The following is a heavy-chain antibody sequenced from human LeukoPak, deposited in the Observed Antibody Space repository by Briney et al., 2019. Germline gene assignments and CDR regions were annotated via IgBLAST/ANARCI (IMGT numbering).Heavy chain of an antibody. CDR2: IIPILGIA. CDR3: ARATRDGYNHYWYFDL. J-gene: IGHJ2*01. Sequence: ASVKVSCKASGGTFSSYAISWVRQAPGQGLEWMGRIIPILGIANYAQKFQGRVTITADKSTSTAYMELSSLRSEDTAAYYCARATRDGYNHYWYFDLWGRGTLVTVSS. CDR1: GGTFSSYA. V-gene: IGHV1-69*04. D-gene: IGHD5-24*01.